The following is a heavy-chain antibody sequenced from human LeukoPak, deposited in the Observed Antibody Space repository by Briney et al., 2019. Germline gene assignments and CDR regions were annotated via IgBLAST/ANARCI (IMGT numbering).Heavy chain of an antibody. CDR1: GFTFDTYW. Sequence: GGSLRLSCAVTGFTFDTYWMSWVRQVPGKGLEWVANIKQDGSAKYYVDSVKDRFTISRDNAKNSLYLQMNSLRAEDTGVYYCAREGVPGATAHHYDYWGQGSLVTVSS. CDR3: AREGVPGATAHHYDY. CDR2: IKQDGSAK. J-gene: IGHJ4*02. D-gene: IGHD1-26*01. V-gene: IGHV3-7*01.